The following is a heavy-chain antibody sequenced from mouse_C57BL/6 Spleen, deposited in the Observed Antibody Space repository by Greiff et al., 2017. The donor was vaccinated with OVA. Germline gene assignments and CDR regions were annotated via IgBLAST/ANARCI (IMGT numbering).Heavy chain of an antibody. Sequence: QVQLQQPGAELVKPGASVKLSCKASGYTFTSYWMHWVKQRPGQGLEWIGMIHPNSGSTNYNEKFKSKATLTVDNSSSTAYMQLSSLTSEDSAVYYCASGAREDAMDYWGQGTSVTVSS. J-gene: IGHJ4*01. CDR2: IHPNSGST. V-gene: IGHV1-64*01. CDR1: GYTFTSYW. CDR3: ASGAREDAMDY. D-gene: IGHD3-1*01.